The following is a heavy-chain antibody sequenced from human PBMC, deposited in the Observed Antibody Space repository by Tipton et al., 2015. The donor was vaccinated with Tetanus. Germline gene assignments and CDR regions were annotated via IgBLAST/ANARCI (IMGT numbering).Heavy chain of an antibody. D-gene: IGHD2-15*01. V-gene: IGHV4-59*01. J-gene: IGHJ4*02. CDR2: IYYSGST. Sequence: TLSLTCTVSGGSISSYYWSWIRQPPGKGLEWIGYIYYSGSTNYNPSLKSRVTISVDTSKNQFSLKLSSVTAADTAVYYCARARYCSGGSCYSYFDYWGQGTLVTVSS. CDR1: GGSISSYY. CDR3: ARARYCSGGSCYSYFDY.